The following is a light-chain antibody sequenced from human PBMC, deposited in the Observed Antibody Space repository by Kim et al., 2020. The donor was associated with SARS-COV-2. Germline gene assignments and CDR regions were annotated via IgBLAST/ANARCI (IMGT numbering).Light chain of an antibody. J-gene: IGLJ2*01. CDR2: EDD. V-gene: IGLV6-57*03. Sequence: NFMLTQPRSVSESPGKTVTISCTRSSGRIGSNYVQWFQQRPGSVPTTVIYEDDQRPSGVPDRFSGSLDSSSNSASLTISGLEAGDEADYYCQSFDSTDVVFGGGTQLTVL. CDR1: SGRIGSNY. CDR3: QSFDSTDVV.